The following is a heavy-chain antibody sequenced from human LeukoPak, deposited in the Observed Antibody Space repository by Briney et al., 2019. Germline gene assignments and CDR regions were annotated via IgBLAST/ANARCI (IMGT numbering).Heavy chain of an antibody. D-gene: IGHD2-15*01. V-gene: IGHV1-69*13. CDR3: AGGGAYCSGGSCYSDY. Sequence: SVKVSCKASGGTFSSYAISWVRQAPGQGLEWMGGIIPIFGTANYAQKFQGRVTITADESTSTAYMELSSLRSEDTAVYYCAGGGAYCSGGSCYSDYWGQGTLVTVSS. CDR1: GGTFSSYA. J-gene: IGHJ4*02. CDR2: IIPIFGTA.